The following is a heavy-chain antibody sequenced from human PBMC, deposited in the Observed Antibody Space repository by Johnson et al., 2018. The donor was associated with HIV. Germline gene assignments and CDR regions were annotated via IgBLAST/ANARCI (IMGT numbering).Heavy chain of an antibody. Sequence: VQLVESGGGVVQPGRSLRLSCAASGFTFSSYAMHWVRQAPGKGLEWVSRVNSDGSSLSYADSVKGRFTISRDNAKNTLYLQMNSLRAEDTAVYYCAKDRGSALAQLPIFPSAFDIWGQGTMVTVSS. J-gene: IGHJ3*02. CDR2: VNSDGSSL. D-gene: IGHD6-6*01. V-gene: IGHV3-74*01. CDR1: GFTFSSYA. CDR3: AKDRGSALAQLPIFPSAFDI.